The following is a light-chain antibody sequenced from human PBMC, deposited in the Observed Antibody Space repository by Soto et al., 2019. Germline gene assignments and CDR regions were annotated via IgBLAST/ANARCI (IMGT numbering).Light chain of an antibody. Sequence: QSALTQPASMSGSPGQSITISCTGTSSDVGGYNYVSWYQQHPGKAPKLMIYDVSNRPSGVSNRFSGSKSGNTASLTISGLQAEDEADYYCSSYTSSSPDVFGTGTKLTVL. J-gene: IGLJ1*01. CDR1: SSDVGGYNY. CDR3: SSYTSSSPDV. CDR2: DVS. V-gene: IGLV2-14*01.